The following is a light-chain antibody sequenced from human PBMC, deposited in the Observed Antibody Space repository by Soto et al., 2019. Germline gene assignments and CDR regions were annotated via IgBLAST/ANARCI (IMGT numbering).Light chain of an antibody. J-gene: IGKJ2*01. CDR1: QSVNSRY. V-gene: IGKV3-20*01. Sequence: EIVLTQSPGTLSLSPGERGTLSCRASQSVNSRYVAWYQQKPGQAPRLLIYGASSRATGIPDRFSGSGSGTEFTLIISSLEPEDVAVYYCQLYGASPPYTFGQGTKLEIK. CDR2: GAS. CDR3: QLYGASPPYT.